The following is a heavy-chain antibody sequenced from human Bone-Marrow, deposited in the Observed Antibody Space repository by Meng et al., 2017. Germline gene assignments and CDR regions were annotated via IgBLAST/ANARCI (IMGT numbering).Heavy chain of an antibody. J-gene: IGHJ4*02. D-gene: IGHD6-13*01. CDR2: IDPGTGGT. V-gene: IGHV1-2*06. CDR3: VRDEDISAAGKLFGDY. CDR1: GYTFPAYW. Sequence: QVQLVQSGAEGKNPGASVKVSCQPSGYTFPAYWLHWVRQAPGQGLEWMGRIDPGTGGTQYAQNFQGRVTMTRDTSISTTYMELSRLRSDDTAVYYCVRDEDISAAGKLFGDYWGQGTLVTVSS.